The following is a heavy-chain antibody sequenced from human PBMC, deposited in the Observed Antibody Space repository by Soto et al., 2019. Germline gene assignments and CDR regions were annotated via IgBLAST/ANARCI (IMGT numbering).Heavy chain of an antibody. V-gene: IGHV1-2*02. Sequence: GASVKVSCKASGYTFTGHYIHWVRQAPEQGPEWMGEIGPESGATRYAQRFQGRVTMTRDMSITTVYMELNNLSPDDTAVDYCGRGRSGQIVVFYWGQGTPVTAPQ. J-gene: IGHJ4*02. D-gene: IGHD1-26*01. CDR1: GYTFTGHY. CDR2: IGPESGAT. CDR3: GRGRSGQIVVFY.